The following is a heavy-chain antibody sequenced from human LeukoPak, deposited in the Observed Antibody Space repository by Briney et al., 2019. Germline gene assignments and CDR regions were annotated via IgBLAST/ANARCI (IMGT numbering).Heavy chain of an antibody. J-gene: IGHJ3*02. CDR1: GFTVSSNY. Sequence: GGSLRLSCAASGFTVSSNYMSWVRQAPGKGLEWVSVIYSGGSTYYADSVKRRFTISRDNSKNTLYLQMNSLRAEDTAVYYCAREYSQDDAFDIWGQRTMVTVSS. CDR2: IYSGGST. D-gene: IGHD6-6*01. CDR3: AREYSQDDAFDI. V-gene: IGHV3-66*02.